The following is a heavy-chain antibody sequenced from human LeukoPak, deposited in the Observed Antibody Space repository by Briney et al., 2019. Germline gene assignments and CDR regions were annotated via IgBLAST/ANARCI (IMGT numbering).Heavy chain of an antibody. V-gene: IGHV4-34*01. Sequence: SETLSLTCAVYGGSFSGYYWSWIRQPPGKGLEWIGEINHSGSANYNPSLKSRVTISGDTYKNQFSLKLSSVTAADTAVYYCARGLRVDYWGQGTLVTVSS. CDR2: INHSGSA. CDR3: ARGLRVDY. CDR1: GGSFSGYY. J-gene: IGHJ4*02.